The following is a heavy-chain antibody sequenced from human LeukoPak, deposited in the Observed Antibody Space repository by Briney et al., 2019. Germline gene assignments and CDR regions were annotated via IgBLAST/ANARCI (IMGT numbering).Heavy chain of an antibody. V-gene: IGHV3-48*04. CDR2: ITSTSSTI. CDR1: GFTFSAYS. CDR3: VKEVVATIPPL. J-gene: IGHJ4*02. Sequence: GGSLRLSCAASGFTFSAYSMNWVRQAPGKGLEWLSYITSTSSTIFYADSVKGRFTISRDNAKNSLYLQMNSLRVDDTAVYYCVKEVVATIPPLWGQGTLVTVSS. D-gene: IGHD5-12*01.